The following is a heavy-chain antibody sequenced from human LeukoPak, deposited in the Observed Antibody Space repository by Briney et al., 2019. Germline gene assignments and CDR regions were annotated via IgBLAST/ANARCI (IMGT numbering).Heavy chain of an antibody. Sequence: RASVKVSCKASGYTFTGYYMHWVRQAPGQGLEWMGWINPNSGGTNYAQKFQGRVTMTRDTSISTAYMELSRLRSDDTAVYYCARPDFWSGYNWFDPWGQGTLVTVSS. J-gene: IGHJ5*02. CDR1: GYTFTGYY. CDR3: ARPDFWSGYNWFDP. D-gene: IGHD3-3*01. V-gene: IGHV1-2*02. CDR2: INPNSGGT.